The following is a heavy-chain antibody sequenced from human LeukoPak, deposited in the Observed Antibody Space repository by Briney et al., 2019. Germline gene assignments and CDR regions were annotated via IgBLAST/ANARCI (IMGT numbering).Heavy chain of an antibody. CDR1: GGSISSSSYY. D-gene: IGHD2-15*01. Sequence: PSETLSLTCTASGGSISSSSYYWGWIRQPPGKGLEWIGSIYYSGSTYYNPSLKSRVTISVDTSKNQFSLKLSSVTAADTAVYYCARVFCSGGSCYHFDYWGQGTLVTVSS. J-gene: IGHJ4*02. V-gene: IGHV4-39*07. CDR3: ARVFCSGGSCYHFDY. CDR2: IYYSGST.